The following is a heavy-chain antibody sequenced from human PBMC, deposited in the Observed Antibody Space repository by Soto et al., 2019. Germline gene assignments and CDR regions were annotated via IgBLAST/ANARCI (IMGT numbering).Heavy chain of an antibody. J-gene: IGHJ5*02. Sequence: QVQLQESGPGLVKPSETLSLTCTVSGGSFSSYYWSWIRQPPGKGLEWIGYIYYSGSTNYNPSLKSRVTISVDTSKNQFSLKLSSVTAADTAVYYCARGGEAHYDFWSGYYPGRNWFDPWGQGTLVTVSS. D-gene: IGHD3-3*01. CDR3: ARGGEAHYDFWSGYYPGRNWFDP. CDR1: GGSFSSYY. CDR2: IYYSGST. V-gene: IGHV4-59*01.